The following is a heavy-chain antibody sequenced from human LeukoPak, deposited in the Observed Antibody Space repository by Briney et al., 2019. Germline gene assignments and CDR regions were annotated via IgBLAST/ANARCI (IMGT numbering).Heavy chain of an antibody. Sequence: SETLSLTCTVSGYSVSTDYYWGWIRQPPGKGLEWIGNIYHDGSTNYNPSLKSRVAISVDTSKNQFSLKLSSVTAADTAVFYCARKRGYYFDYWGQGTLVTVSS. CDR2: IYHDGST. CDR1: GYSVSTDYY. D-gene: IGHD3-16*01. CDR3: ARKRGYYFDY. J-gene: IGHJ4*02. V-gene: IGHV4-38-2*02.